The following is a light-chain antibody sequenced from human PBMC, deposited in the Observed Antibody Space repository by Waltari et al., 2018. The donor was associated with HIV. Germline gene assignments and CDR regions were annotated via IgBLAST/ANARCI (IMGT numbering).Light chain of an antibody. V-gene: IGLV2-8*01. CDR2: EVS. Sequence: SASGSPGQSVTISCTGTSSDVGGYNYVSWYQQHPGKAPKLMIYEVSKRPSGVPDRFSGSKSGNTASLTVSGLQAEDEADYYCSSYAGSNNFVVFGGGTKLTVL. CDR1: SSDVGGYNY. CDR3: SSYAGSNNFVV. J-gene: IGLJ2*01.